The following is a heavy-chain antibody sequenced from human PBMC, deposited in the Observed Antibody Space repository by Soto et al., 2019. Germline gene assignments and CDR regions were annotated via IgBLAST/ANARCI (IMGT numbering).Heavy chain of an antibody. J-gene: IGHJ6*02. CDR2: IYYSGST. V-gene: IGHV4-31*03. CDR1: GVSINNDVFY. CDR3: ARDVSLNYGLDV. Sequence: SETLSLTCTVTGVSINNDVFYWTWIRQLPGRGLEWIGYIYYSGSTFYNPSLKGRASISIDTSKNQFSLNLSSVSAADTAVYYCARDVSLNYGLDVWGRGTTVTVSS.